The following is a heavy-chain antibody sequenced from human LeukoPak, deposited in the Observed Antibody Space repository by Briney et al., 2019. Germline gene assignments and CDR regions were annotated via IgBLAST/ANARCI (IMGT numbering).Heavy chain of an antibody. D-gene: IGHD6-19*01. CDR2: IYYSGSI. J-gene: IGHJ5*02. Sequence: SETLSLTCTVSGGSINSYYWSWIRQPPGKGLEWIGYIYYSGSINYNPSLKSRVTISVDTSKNQFSLQLSSVTAADTAVYYCAKQYSSGWYNWFDPWGQGTLVTVSS. V-gene: IGHV4-59*08. CDR1: GGSINSYY. CDR3: AKQYSSGWYNWFDP.